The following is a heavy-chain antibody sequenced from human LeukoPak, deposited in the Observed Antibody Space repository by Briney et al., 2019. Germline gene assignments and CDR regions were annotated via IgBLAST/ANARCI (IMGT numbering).Heavy chain of an antibody. CDR2: VNPSGGST. Sequence: GASVTVSCKASGYTFTSYFMHWVRQAPGQGLEWMGLVNPSGGSTNYAQKFQGRVTMTRDMSTSTDFMELDSLRSEDTAVYYCARGPGDLGDYWGQGTLVTVSS. CDR3: ARGPGDLGDY. D-gene: IGHD7-27*01. J-gene: IGHJ4*02. V-gene: IGHV1-46*01. CDR1: GYTFTSYF.